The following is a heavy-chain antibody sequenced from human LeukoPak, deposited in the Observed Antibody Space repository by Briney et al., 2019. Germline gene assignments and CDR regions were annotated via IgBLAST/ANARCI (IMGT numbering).Heavy chain of an antibody. CDR1: GGSISSYY. Sequence: SETLSLTCTVSGGSISSYYWSWIRQPPGKGLEWIGYIYYSGSTNYNPSLKSRVTISIDTSKNQFSLKLGSVTAADTAVYYCARDRPGDWFDPWGQGTLVTVSS. CDR3: ARDRPGDWFDP. J-gene: IGHJ5*02. CDR2: IYYSGST. V-gene: IGHV4-59*01.